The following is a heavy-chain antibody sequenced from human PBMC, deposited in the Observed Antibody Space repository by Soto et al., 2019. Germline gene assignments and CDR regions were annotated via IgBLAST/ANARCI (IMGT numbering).Heavy chain of an antibody. J-gene: IGHJ4*02. Sequence: EVQLLESGGGLVQPGGSLRLSCAASGFSFSTYSMAWVRQTPGKGLAWVSGLSGGGSNTFYADSVQGRFTISVDNSKNTVCLQMNSLRGEDTAVYYCARWDGYGDVWGQGTLVTVSS. V-gene: IGHV3-23*01. CDR3: ARWDGYGDV. D-gene: IGHD4-17*01. CDR1: GFSFSTYS. CDR2: LSGGGSNT.